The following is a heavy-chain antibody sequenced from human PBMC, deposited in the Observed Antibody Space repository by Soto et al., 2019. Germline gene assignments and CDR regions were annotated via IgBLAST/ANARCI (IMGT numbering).Heavy chain of an antibody. Sequence: PSETLSLTCTVSGGSISSGGYYWSWIRQHPGKGLEWIGYIYYSGSTYYNPSLKSRVTISVDTSKNQFSLKLSSVTAADTAVYYCASETRVYYYSDGGTNGMDVWGQGTTVTVSS. V-gene: IGHV4-31*03. CDR2: IYYSGST. J-gene: IGHJ6*02. CDR3: ASETRVYYYSDGGTNGMDV. CDR1: GGSISSGGYY. D-gene: IGHD3-22*01.